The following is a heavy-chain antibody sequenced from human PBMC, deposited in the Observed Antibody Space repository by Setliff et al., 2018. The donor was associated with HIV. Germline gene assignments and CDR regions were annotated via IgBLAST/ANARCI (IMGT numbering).Heavy chain of an antibody. Sequence: SETLSLTCTVSGGSISSYYWSWIRQPAGKGLEWIGRIYTSGSTNYNPSLKSRVTISADTSKNQFSLKLNSMTAADTAVYFCARARYGTSFDPWGQGTLVTVSS. D-gene: IGHD3-9*01. V-gene: IGHV4-4*07. CDR2: IYTSGST. CDR3: ARARYGTSFDP. CDR1: GGSISSYY. J-gene: IGHJ5*02.